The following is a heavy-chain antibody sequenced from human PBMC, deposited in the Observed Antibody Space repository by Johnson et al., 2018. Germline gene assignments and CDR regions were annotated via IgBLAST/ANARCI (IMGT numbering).Heavy chain of an antibody. V-gene: IGHV3-48*01. D-gene: IGHD6-19*01. CDR3: ARESCEGSGSLSYCYYYRDV. Sequence: VQLVQSGGGLVQPGGSLRLSCAASGFTFSSYSMNWVRQAPGKGLEWVSYISGSSGTIYYADSVKGRFTISRDNAKNSLYLQMNSLRAEDTAVYYCARESCEGSGSLSYCYYYRDVWGKGTTVTVSS. CDR2: ISGSSGTI. J-gene: IGHJ6*03. CDR1: GFTFSSYS.